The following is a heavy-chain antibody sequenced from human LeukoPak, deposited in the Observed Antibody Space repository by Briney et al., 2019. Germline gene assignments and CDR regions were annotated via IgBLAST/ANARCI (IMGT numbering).Heavy chain of an antibody. CDR3: ARQDGYCSNTSCYAIGDWFDP. V-gene: IGHV4-59*08. D-gene: IGHD2-2*01. J-gene: IGHJ5*02. CDR1: GGSISSYH. CDR2: IYYSGST. Sequence: SEALSLTCTVSGGSISSYHWSWIRQPPGKGLQWIGYIYYSGSTNYNPSLKSRVTISLDTSKNQFSLKVSSVTAADTAVYYCARQDGYCSNTSCYAIGDWFDPWGQGTLVTVSS.